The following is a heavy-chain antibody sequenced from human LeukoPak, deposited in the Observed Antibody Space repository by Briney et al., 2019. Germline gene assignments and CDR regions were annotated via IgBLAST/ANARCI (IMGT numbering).Heavy chain of an antibody. Sequence: ASVKVSCKAPGYTFTSYYMHWVRQAPGQGLEWMGIINPSGGSTSYAQKFQGRGTMSRDTSTSTVYMELSSLRSEDTAVYYCARGSAYYYMDVWGKGTTVTVSS. CDR3: ARGSAYYYMDV. J-gene: IGHJ6*03. D-gene: IGHD2-15*01. V-gene: IGHV1-46*01. CDR2: INPSGGST. CDR1: GYTFTSYY.